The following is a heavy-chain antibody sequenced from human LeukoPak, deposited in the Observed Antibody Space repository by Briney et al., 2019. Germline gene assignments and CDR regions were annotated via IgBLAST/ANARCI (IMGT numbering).Heavy chain of an antibody. Sequence: ASVKVSCKASGYTFTSYAMHWVRQAPGQRLEWMGWINAGNGNTKYSQKFQGRVTITRDTSASRAYMELRSLRSEDTAVYYCARAGTTVTDFDCWGQGTLVTVSS. CDR1: GYTFTSYA. CDR2: INAGNGNT. J-gene: IGHJ4*02. D-gene: IGHD4-17*01. V-gene: IGHV1-3*01. CDR3: ARAGTTVTDFDC.